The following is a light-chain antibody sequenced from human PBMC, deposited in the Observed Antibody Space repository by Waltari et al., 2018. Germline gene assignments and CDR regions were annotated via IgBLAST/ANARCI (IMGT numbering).Light chain of an antibody. CDR1: QNVRTY. CDR2: DAS. CDR3: QERSNWPGGA. J-gene: IGKJ4*01. V-gene: IGKV3-11*01. Sequence: EIVLTQSPATLSLSPGERATLSCGASQNVRTYLAWFQHRPGQAPRLLIYDASNRATDVPARFTGSGSGTDFTLTISSLQPEDFALYYCQERSNWPGGAFGGGTKVEIK.